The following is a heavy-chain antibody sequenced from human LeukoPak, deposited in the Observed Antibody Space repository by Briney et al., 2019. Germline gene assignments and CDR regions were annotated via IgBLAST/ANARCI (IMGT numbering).Heavy chain of an antibody. CDR3: ATEGARGYSGYLYNY. Sequence: GGSLRLSCAASGFTFSSYAMHWVRQAPGKGLEWVAVISYDGSNKYYADSVKGRFTISRDNSKNTLYLQMNSLRAEDTAVYYCATEGARGYSGYLYNYWGQGTLVTVSS. CDR2: ISYDGSNK. CDR1: GFTFSSYA. D-gene: IGHD5-12*01. V-gene: IGHV3-30*04. J-gene: IGHJ4*02.